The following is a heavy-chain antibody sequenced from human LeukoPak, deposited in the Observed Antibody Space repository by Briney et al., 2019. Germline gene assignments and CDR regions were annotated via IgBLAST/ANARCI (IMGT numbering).Heavy chain of an antibody. V-gene: IGHV3-23*01. CDR3: AKVPSIYCSGGSCYLDY. Sequence: GGSLRLSCEASGFTFSSYAMSWVRQAPGKGLEWVSAISGSGGSTSYADSVKGRFTISRDNSKNTLYLQMNSLRAEDTAVYNRAKVPSIYCSGGSCYLDYWGQGTLVTVSS. D-gene: IGHD2-15*01. CDR2: ISGSGGST. J-gene: IGHJ4*02. CDR1: GFTFSSYA.